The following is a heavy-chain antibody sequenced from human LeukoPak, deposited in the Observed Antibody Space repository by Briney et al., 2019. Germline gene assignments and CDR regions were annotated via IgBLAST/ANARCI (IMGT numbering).Heavy chain of an antibody. CDR3: AKDGIGAPDY. D-gene: IGHD3-10*01. CDR1: GLTFSSYA. Sequence: GGSLRLSCAASGLTFSSYAMSWVRQAPGKGLEWVAVISYDGSNKYYADSVKGRFTISRDNSKNTLYLQMNSLRAEDTAVYYCAKDGIGAPDYWGQGTLVTVSS. J-gene: IGHJ4*02. CDR2: ISYDGSNK. V-gene: IGHV3-30*18.